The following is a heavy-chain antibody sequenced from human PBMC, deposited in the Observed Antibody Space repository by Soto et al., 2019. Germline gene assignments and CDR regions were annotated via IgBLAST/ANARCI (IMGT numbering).Heavy chain of an antibody. CDR1: GGSIATSISY. CDR2: AFYTDNT. J-gene: IGHJ2*01. CDR3: ARLSSRRGYSFVYWHLDL. Sequence: QLQLQESGPGLVKPSETLSLTCTVSGGSIATSISYWGWIRQPPGKGLEWVGAAFYTDNTYYNPSTTSRLSTSVDVSRNGLALCLSAVTAPGTAVYYCARLSSRRGYSFVYWHLDLWGRGTLVTVSS. V-gene: IGHV4-39*01. D-gene: IGHD5-18*01.